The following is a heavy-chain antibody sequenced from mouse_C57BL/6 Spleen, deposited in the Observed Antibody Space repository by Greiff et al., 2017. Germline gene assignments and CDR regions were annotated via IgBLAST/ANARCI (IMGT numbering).Heavy chain of an antibody. Sequence: EVQGVESGGGLVQPKGSLKLSCAASGFSFNTYAMNWVRQAPGKGLEWVARIRSKSNNYATYYADSVKDRFTISRDDSESMLYLQMNNLKTEDTAMYYCVSELVYFDYWGQGTTLTVSS. CDR1: GFSFNTYA. CDR2: IRSKSNNYAT. J-gene: IGHJ2*01. CDR3: VSELVYFDY. D-gene: IGHD4-1*01. V-gene: IGHV10-1*01.